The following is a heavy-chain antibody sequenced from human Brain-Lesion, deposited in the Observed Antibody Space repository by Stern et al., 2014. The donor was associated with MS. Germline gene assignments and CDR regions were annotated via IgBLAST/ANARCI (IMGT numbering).Heavy chain of an antibody. CDR3: AKWPHHIAVAGTRYFQH. CDR2: ISGRGGTT. CDR1: GFSFSNYA. J-gene: IGHJ1*01. Sequence: EVQLVESGGGLVQPGGSLRLSCAASGFSFSNYAMSWVRQTPGKGLQWVSEISGRGGTTYYAASGKGRLSIPRDNSKNSRYLQMDSLRADDTAVYYCAKWPHHIAVAGTRYFQHWGQGTLVTVSS. V-gene: IGHV3-23*04. D-gene: IGHD6-19*01.